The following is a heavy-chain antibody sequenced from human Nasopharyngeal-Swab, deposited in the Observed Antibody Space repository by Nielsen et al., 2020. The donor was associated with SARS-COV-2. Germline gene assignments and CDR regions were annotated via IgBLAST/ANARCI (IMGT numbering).Heavy chain of an antibody. CDR1: GGSISSSSYY. V-gene: IGHV4-39*01. CDR3: ASCRTSITIFGVVIRNGMDV. Sequence: SETLSPTCTVSGGSISSSSYYWGWIRQPPGKGLEWIGSIYYSGSTYYNPSLKSRVTISIDTSKNQFSLKLSSVTAADTAVYYCASCRTSITIFGVVIRNGMDVWGQGTTVTVSS. J-gene: IGHJ6*02. CDR2: IYYSGST. D-gene: IGHD3-3*01.